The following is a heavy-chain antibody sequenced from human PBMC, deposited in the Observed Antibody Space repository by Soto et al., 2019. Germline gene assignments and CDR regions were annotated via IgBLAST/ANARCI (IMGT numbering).Heavy chain of an antibody. Sequence: EVQLLESGGGLVQPGGSLRLSCAASGFTFNNYALSWVRQAPGKGLEWVSTVSVSGGTTYYADSVKGRFTISRDNSKKTLNLQMNSLRADDTAVYYCAKGLYYYESSGYRLFDYWGQGTLVTVSS. CDR1: GFTFNNYA. J-gene: IGHJ4*02. D-gene: IGHD3-22*01. V-gene: IGHV3-23*01. CDR2: VSVSGGTT. CDR3: AKGLYYYESSGYRLFDY.